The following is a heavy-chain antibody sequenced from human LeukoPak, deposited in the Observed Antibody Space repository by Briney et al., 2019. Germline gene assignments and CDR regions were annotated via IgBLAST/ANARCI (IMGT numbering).Heavy chain of an antibody. CDR3: ARGGTIRNGMDV. V-gene: IGHV1-2*02. Sequence: ASVKVSCKASGYTFSDYYTHWVRQAPGQGLEWMGWINPKSGGTDYAQKFQGRVAMTRDTSISTAYMELSRLRSDDTAVYYCARGGTIRNGMDVWGQGTTVTVSS. J-gene: IGHJ6*02. CDR2: INPKSGGT. CDR1: GYTFSDYY. D-gene: IGHD5-12*01.